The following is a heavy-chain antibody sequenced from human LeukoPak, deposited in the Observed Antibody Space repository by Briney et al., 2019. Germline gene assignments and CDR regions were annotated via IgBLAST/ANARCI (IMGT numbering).Heavy chain of an antibody. Sequence: SETLSLTCTVSGYSISSGYYWGWIRQPPGKGLEWIGYIYYSGSTYYNPSLKSRVTISVDTSKNQFSLKLSSVTAADTAVYYCASYARKAYYGSGSYYWGQGTLVTVSS. CDR3: ASYARKAYYGSGSYY. D-gene: IGHD3-10*01. V-gene: IGHV4-38-2*02. J-gene: IGHJ4*02. CDR1: GYSISSGYY. CDR2: IYYSGST.